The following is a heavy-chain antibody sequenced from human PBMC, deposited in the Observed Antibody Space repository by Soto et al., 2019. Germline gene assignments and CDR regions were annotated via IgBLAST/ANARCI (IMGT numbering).Heavy chain of an antibody. D-gene: IGHD3-16*01. CDR3: ARGGGVPALGDP. Sequence: PSETLSLTCTVSGGSISSYYWSWIRQPPGKGLEWIGYIYYSGNTNYNPSLNSRLTMSVDTSKNQVSLKLTSVTAADTAVYYCARGGGVPALGDPWGQGTLVTVSS. V-gene: IGHV4-59*12. CDR1: GGSISSYY. J-gene: IGHJ5*02. CDR2: IYYSGNT.